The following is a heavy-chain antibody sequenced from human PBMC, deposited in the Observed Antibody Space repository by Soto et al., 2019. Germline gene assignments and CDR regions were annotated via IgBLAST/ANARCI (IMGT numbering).Heavy chain of an antibody. Sequence: GGSLILSCAASGFTFRSYSMNWVRQAPGKGLEWVSTISGSGVSTYYADSVKGRFTISRDNSKNTLYLQMNSLRAEDTAVYYCAKDRQGSYFDYWGQGTLVTAPQ. J-gene: IGHJ4*02. CDR1: GFTFRSYS. D-gene: IGHD1-26*01. V-gene: IGHV3-23*01. CDR3: AKDRQGSYFDY. CDR2: ISGSGVST.